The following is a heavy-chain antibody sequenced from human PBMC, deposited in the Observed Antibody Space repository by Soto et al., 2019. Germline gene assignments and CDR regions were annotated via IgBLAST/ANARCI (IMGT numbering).Heavy chain of an antibody. Sequence: PGGSLRLSCAASGFTFSSYAMSWVRQAPGKGLEWVSAISGSGGSTYYADSVKGRFTISRDNSKNTLYLQMNSLRAEDTAVYYCARNYHYVFWSGFLPTDYYYYGMDVWGQGTTVTVSS. D-gene: IGHD3-3*01. CDR3: ARNYHYVFWSGFLPTDYYYYGMDV. CDR2: ISGSGGST. J-gene: IGHJ6*02. CDR1: GFTFSSYA. V-gene: IGHV3-23*01.